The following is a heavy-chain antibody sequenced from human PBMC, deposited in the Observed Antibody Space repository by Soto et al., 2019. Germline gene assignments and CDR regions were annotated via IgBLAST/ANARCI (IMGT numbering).Heavy chain of an antibody. V-gene: IGHV1-69*13. J-gene: IGHJ4*02. CDR2: IIPIFGTA. CDR1: GGTFSSYA. Sequence: ASVKVSCKASGGTFSSYAISWVRQAPGQGLEWMGGIIPIFGTANYAQKFQGRVTITADESTSTAYMELSSLRSEDTAVYYCARDGSDYGDPSYFDYWGQGTLVTVS. D-gene: IGHD4-17*01. CDR3: ARDGSDYGDPSYFDY.